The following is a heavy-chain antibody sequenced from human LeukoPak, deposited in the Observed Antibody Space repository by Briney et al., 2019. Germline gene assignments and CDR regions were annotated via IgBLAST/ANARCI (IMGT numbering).Heavy chain of an antibody. CDR3: ARRLAGTWYYYGMDV. J-gene: IGHJ6*02. CDR1: GYTFTSYD. Sequence: ASVKVSCKASGYTFTSYDINWVRQATGQGLEWMGWMNPNSGNTGYAQKFRGRVTMTRNTSISIAYMELSSLRSEDTAVYYCARRLAGTWYYYGMDVWGQGTTVTVSS. CDR2: MNPNSGNT. V-gene: IGHV1-8*01. D-gene: IGHD6-19*01.